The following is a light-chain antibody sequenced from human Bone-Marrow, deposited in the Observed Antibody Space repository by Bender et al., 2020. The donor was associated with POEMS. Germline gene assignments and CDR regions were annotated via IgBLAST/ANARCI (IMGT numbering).Light chain of an antibody. V-gene: IGLV2-14*03. J-gene: IGLJ3*02. CDR1: SSDIVTYNY. CDR3: CSYAGSYSKV. Sequence: QSALTQPASVSGSPGQSIAISCIGGSSDIVTYNYVSWYQQHPGKAPKLMIYDVSRRPSGVSDRFSGSKSGNTASLTISGLQAEDEADYYCCSYAGSYSKVFGGGTKLTVL. CDR2: DVS.